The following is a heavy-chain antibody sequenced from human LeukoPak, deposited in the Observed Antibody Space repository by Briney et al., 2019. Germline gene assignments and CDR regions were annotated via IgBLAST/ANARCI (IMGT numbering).Heavy chain of an antibody. D-gene: IGHD4-11*01. CDR2: ISAYNGNT. CDR3: ARDPRTTIDYYYYGMDV. CDR1: GYTFTGYG. J-gene: IGHJ6*02. Sequence: ASVKVSCKASGYTFTGYGISWVRQAPGQGLEWMGWISAYNGNTNYAQKLQGRVTMTTDTSTSTAYMELRSLRSDDTAVYYCARDPRTTIDYYYYGMDVWGQGTTVTVSS. V-gene: IGHV1-18*01.